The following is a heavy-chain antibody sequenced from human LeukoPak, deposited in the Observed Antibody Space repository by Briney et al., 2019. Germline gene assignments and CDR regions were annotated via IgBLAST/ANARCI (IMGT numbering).Heavy chain of an antibody. J-gene: IGHJ4*02. V-gene: IGHV4-39*01. D-gene: IGHD6-25*01. CDR1: GGSISSSSDY. CDR3: ARQFATAAADTRGYFDY. CDR2: FFVSGST. Sequence: ASETLSLTCTVSGGSISSSSDYWGWIRQAPGKGLEWIGSFFVSGSTHYNPSLRSRATLFVDTPKNQFSLKLTSMTAADAATYFCARQFATAAADTRGYFDYWGQGTVVAVSS.